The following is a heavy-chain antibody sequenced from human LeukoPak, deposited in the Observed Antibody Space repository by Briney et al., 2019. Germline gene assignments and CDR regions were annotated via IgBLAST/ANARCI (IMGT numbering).Heavy chain of an antibody. D-gene: IGHD4-17*01. CDR2: IYSSGST. Sequence: SETLSLTCTVSGGSISSYYWSWIRQPPGKGLEWIGYIYSSGSTNYNPSLKSRVTISVDTSKNQFSLKLSSVTAADTALYYCAKATYGSVFFDYWGQGTLVTVSS. CDR3: AKATYGSVFFDY. J-gene: IGHJ4*02. CDR1: GGSISSYY. V-gene: IGHV4-59*01.